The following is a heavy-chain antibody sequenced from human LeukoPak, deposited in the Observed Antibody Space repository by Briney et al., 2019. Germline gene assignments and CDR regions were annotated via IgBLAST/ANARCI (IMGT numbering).Heavy chain of an antibody. CDR2: ISPRSDYI. CDR1: GFTFSSYS. CDR3: SRGGTDDPFNY. V-gene: IGHV3-21*01. J-gene: IGHJ4*02. Sequence: PGGSLRLACVASGFTFSSYSMNWVRQAPGKGLEWVSSISPRSDYIYYADSVRGRFTISRDNAKNSLYLQMNSLRAGDTAVYFCSRGGTDDPFNYWGQGTLVTVSS. D-gene: IGHD1-1*01.